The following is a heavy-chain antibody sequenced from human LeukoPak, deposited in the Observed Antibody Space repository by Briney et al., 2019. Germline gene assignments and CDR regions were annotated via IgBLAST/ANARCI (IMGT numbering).Heavy chain of an antibody. CDR1: GYTFANSW. V-gene: IGHV5-51*01. J-gene: IGHJ4*02. CDR2: IYPGDSDT. CDR3: ARSPVGLTTGGKQQLAPFDY. Sequence: GESLKISCEASGYTFANSWIGWVRQMPGKGLEWMGIIYPGDSDTRYSPSFQGQVTISADKSISTAYLQWSSLKASGTAMYYCARSPVGLTTGGKQQLAPFDYWGQGTLVTVSS. D-gene: IGHD6-13*01.